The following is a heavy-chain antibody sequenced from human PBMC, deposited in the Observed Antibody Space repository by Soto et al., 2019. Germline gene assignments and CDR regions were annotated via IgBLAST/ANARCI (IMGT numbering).Heavy chain of an antibody. V-gene: IGHV4-34*01. CDR1: GGSFSGYY. J-gene: IGHJ4*02. CDR3: ARGGEIVVVPAAIVIDY. Sequence: SETLSLTCAVYGGSFSGYYWSWIRQPPGKGLEWIGEINHSGSTNYNPSLKSRVTISVDTSKNQFSLKLGSVTAADTAVYYCARGGEIVVVPAAIVIDYWGQGTLVTVSS. D-gene: IGHD2-2*01. CDR2: INHSGST.